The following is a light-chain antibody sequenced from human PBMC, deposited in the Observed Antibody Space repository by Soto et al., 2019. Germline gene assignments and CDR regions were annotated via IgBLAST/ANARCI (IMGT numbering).Light chain of an antibody. J-gene: IGLJ2*01. CDR1: SGSIASNY. CDR2: EDN. V-gene: IGLV6-57*04. CDR3: QSYDSSPVV. Sequence: NFMLTQPHSVSESPGKTVTISCTRSSGSIASNYVQWYQQRPGSAPTTVIYEDNQRPSGVPDRFSGSIDSSSNSSSLTIAGLKTEDEADYYLQSYDSSPVVFGGGTQLTVL.